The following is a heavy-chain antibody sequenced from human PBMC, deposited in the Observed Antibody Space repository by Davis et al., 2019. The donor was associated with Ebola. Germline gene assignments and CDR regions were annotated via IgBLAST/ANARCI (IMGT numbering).Heavy chain of an antibody. D-gene: IGHD6-19*01. V-gene: IGHV4-59*08. CDR1: GGSISSYY. CDR3: ARGGIAVAGKGWFDP. CDR2: IYYSGST. Sequence: SETLSLTCTASGGSISSYYWSWIRQPPGKGLEWIGYIYYSGSTNYNPSLKSRVTISVDKSKNQFSLKLSSVTAADTAVYYCARGGIAVAGKGWFDPWGQGTLVTVSS. J-gene: IGHJ5*02.